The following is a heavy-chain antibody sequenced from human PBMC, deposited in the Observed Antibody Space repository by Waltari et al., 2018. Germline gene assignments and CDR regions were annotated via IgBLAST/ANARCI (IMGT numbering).Heavy chain of an antibody. J-gene: IGHJ3*02. CDR1: GGSISSSSYY. Sequence: QLQLQESGPGLVKPSETLSLTCTVSGGSISSSSYYWGWIRQPPGKGLEWIGSIYYSGSTYYNLSLKSRVTISVDTSKNQFSLKLSSVTAADTAVYYCARDRYCSGGSCYLDAFDIWGQGTMVTVSS. V-gene: IGHV4-39*07. D-gene: IGHD2-15*01. CDR3: ARDRYCSGGSCYLDAFDI. CDR2: IYYSGST.